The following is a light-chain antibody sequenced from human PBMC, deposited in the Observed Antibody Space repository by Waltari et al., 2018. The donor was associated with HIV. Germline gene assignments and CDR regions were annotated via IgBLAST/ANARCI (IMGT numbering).Light chain of an antibody. CDR3: TSYTTSITYV. CDR1: RSDVGAYKF. V-gene: IGLV2-14*01. CDR2: EVS. Sequence: QSAMTQPASVSGSPGQPITISCTGTRSDVGAYKFVSWYQQHPVKAPKLILYEVSNRPSGVSTRFAASKSGNTASLTISGLQAEDEADYYCTSYTTSITYVFGTGTKVTVL. J-gene: IGLJ1*01.